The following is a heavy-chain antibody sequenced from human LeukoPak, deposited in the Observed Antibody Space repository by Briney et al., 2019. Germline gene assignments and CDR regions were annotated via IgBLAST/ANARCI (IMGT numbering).Heavy chain of an antibody. CDR2: IYPGDSDT. CDR1: GYSFTSYW. D-gene: IGHD3-10*01. V-gene: IGHV5-51*01. Sequence: GESLKISCKGSGYSFTSYWIAWVRQLPGKGLEWMGIIYPGDSDTRYSPSFQGQVTISADKSITTAYLQWSSLKASDTAMYYCARRSIYYGSGSYYYFDYWGQGTLVTVSS. J-gene: IGHJ4*02. CDR3: ARRSIYYGSGSYYYFDY.